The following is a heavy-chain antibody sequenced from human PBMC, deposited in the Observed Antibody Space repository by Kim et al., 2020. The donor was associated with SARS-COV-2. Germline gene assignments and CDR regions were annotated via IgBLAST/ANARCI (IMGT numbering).Heavy chain of an antibody. CDR1: GYTFTSYA. CDR3: VRYGSGRNFDY. CDR2: INTNTGNP. V-gene: IGHV7-4-1*02. Sequence: ASVKVSCKASGYTFTSYAMNWVRQAPGQGLEWMGWINTNTGNPTYAQGFTGRFVFSLDTSVSTAYLQISSLKAEETAVYYCVRYGSGRNFDYWGQGTLVTVSS. D-gene: IGHD3-10*01. J-gene: IGHJ4*02.